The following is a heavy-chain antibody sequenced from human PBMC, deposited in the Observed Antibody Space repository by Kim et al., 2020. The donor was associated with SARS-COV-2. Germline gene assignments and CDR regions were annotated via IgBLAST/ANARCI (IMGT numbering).Heavy chain of an antibody. V-gene: IGHV1-46*01. Sequence: YAQKFQGRVTMTRDTSTSTVYMELSSLRSEDTAVYYCARAQWELLPPSDYWGQGTLVTVSS. D-gene: IGHD1-26*01. CDR3: ARAQWELLPPSDY. J-gene: IGHJ4*02.